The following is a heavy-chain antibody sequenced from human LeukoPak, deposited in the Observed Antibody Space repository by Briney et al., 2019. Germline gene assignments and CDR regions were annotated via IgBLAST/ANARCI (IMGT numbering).Heavy chain of an antibody. J-gene: IGHJ4*02. V-gene: IGHV1-18*01. CDR2: SSGYSGNT. CDR1: GYTFTSHD. D-gene: IGHD5/OR15-5a*01. CDR3: ARGAVSTHGFDY. Sequence: ASVKVSCKTSGYTFTSHDISWVRQAPGQGLEWMGWSSGYSGNTNHAQKFQGRVTMTTDTSTSTAYMELRSLSPDDTAVYYCARGAVSTHGFDYWGQGTLVTVSS.